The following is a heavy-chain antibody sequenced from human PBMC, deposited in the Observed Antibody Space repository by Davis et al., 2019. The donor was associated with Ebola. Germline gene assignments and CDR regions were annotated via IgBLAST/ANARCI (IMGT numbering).Heavy chain of an antibody. CDR3: ASGQFNWNDRGAFDI. Sequence: GESLKISCAASGFTVSSNYMSWVRQAPGKGLEWVSFLYNGVTTYYADSVEGRFTISRDNSKSTLYLQMNSLRADDTAVYYCASGQFNWNDRGAFDIWGQGTMVTVSS. CDR2: LYNGVTT. D-gene: IGHD1-20*01. J-gene: IGHJ3*02. V-gene: IGHV3-53*01. CDR1: GFTVSSNY.